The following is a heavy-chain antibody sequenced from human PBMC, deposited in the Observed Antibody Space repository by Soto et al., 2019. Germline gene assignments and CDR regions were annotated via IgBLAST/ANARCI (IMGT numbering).Heavy chain of an antibody. Sequence: QVQLVQSGGEVKKPGASVKVSCKTSGYSFTTYGISWVRQAPGQGLEWMGWISAYNGNTNYAQKLQGRGTMTTDTTTSTAYMELRSLRSDDTAVYYCAREGPAPYYYCGMDVWGQGSTVTVSS. V-gene: IGHV1-18*01. J-gene: IGHJ6*02. CDR3: AREGPAPYYYCGMDV. CDR2: ISAYNGNT. CDR1: GYSFTTYG.